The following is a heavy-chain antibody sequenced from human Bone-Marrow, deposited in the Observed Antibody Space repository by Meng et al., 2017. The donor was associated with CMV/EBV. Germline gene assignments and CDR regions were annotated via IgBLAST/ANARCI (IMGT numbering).Heavy chain of an antibody. CDR2: IHPHRGDT. D-gene: IGHD5-24*01. J-gene: IGHJ4*02. Sequence: ASVKVSCKASGYTFTAHYFHWVRQAPGQGLEWMGWIHPHRGDTNYAQQFQGRVTLTRDTSINTAYMELSRLRSDDTAVYYCARDGPWGIEMATIDYFDYWGQGTLVTVSS. CDR1: GYTFTAHY. CDR3: ARDGPWGIEMATIDYFDY. V-gene: IGHV1-2*02.